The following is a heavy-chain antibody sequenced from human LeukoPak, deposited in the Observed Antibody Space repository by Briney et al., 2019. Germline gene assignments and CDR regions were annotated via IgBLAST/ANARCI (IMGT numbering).Heavy chain of an antibody. V-gene: IGHV1-24*01. J-gene: IGHJ4*02. CDR1: GYTLTDVS. Sequence: APVKVSCTVSGYTLTDVSMHWVRQAPGKGLDWMGTFDPEHGETIYAQKFQGRVTMTEDASTDTAYMELSSLRSEDTAVYYCGTSFSATKVIDYWGQGTLVTVSS. CDR2: FDPEHGET. CDR3: GTSFSATKVIDY. D-gene: IGHD1-1*01.